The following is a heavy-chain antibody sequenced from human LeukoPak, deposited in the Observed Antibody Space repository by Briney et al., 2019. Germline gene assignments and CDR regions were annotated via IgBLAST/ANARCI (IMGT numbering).Heavy chain of an antibody. CDR2: IYYSGST. Sequence: SETLSLTCTVPGGSISSYYWTWIRQPPGKGLEWIGYIYYSGSTNYNPSLKSRVNISVDTSKNQCSLKLSSVTAADTAVYYCARGGYYDILTGYYNWFDPWGQGTLVTVSS. CDR3: ARGGYYDILTGYYNWFDP. CDR1: GGSISSYY. V-gene: IGHV4-59*13. D-gene: IGHD3-9*01. J-gene: IGHJ5*02.